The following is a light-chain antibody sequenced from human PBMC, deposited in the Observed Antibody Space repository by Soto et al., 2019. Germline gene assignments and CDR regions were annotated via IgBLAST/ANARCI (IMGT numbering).Light chain of an antibody. CDR3: QQYASSPLT. V-gene: IGKV3-20*01. CDR2: GAS. Sequence: IVLTQSPGTLSLSPGGWATLYCRASQSVTSSYLAWYQQNPGQAPRLLIYGASKRATGIPDRFFGSGSGTDFTLTISRLEPEDFAVYYCQQYASSPLTFGQGTRLEI. CDR1: QSVTSSY. J-gene: IGKJ5*01.